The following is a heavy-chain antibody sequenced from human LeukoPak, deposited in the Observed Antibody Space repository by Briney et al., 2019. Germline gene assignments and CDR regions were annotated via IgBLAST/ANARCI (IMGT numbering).Heavy chain of an antibody. D-gene: IGHD3-22*01. Sequence: PGGSLRLSCAASGFTFSSYGMHWVRQAPGKGLEWVAFIRYDGSNKDYADSVKGRFTISRDNSKNTLYLQMNSLRAEDTAVYYCAPGEYYYDSSGYQDYWGQGTLVTVSS. CDR2: IRYDGSNK. J-gene: IGHJ4*02. V-gene: IGHV3-30*02. CDR3: APGEYYYDSSGYQDY. CDR1: GFTFSSYG.